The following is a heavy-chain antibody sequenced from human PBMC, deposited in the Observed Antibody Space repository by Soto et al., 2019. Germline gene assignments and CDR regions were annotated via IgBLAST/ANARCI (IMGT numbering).Heavy chain of an antibody. Sequence: GGSLRLSCAASGFTFSSYGMHWVRQAPGKGLEWVAVIWYDGSNKYYADSVKGRFTISRDNSKNTLYLQMNSLRAEDTAVYYCARGGYQGELLGQSAFDIWGQGTMVTVSS. D-gene: IGHD1-26*01. CDR1: GFTFSSYG. J-gene: IGHJ3*02. CDR3: ARGGYQGELLGQSAFDI. V-gene: IGHV3-33*01. CDR2: IWYDGSNK.